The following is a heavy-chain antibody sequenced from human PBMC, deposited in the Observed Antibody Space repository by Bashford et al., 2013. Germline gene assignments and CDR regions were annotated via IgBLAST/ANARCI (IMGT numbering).Heavy chain of an antibody. Sequence: SSETLSLTCTVSGDSISSYYWSWIRQPPGKGLEWIGYIYYSGSANSNPSLKSRVTISVDTSKNQFSLKLSSVTAADTAVYYCARGGYSYGYLDYWGQGTLVTVSS. D-gene: IGHD5-18*01. J-gene: IGHJ4*02. CDR2: IYYSGSA. CDR1: GDSISSYY. V-gene: IGHV4-59*01. CDR3: ARGGYSYGYLDY.